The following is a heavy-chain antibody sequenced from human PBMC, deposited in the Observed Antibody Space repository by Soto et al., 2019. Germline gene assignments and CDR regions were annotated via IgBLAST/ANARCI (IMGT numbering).Heavy chain of an antibody. V-gene: IGHV1-69*13. Sequence: SVKVSCKASGGTFSSYTFSWVRQAPGQGLEWMGGIIPIFGTANYAQKFQGRVTITADESTSTAYMELSSLRSEDTAVYYCARGIVVVIRGHYYYYYGMDVWGQGTTVTVSS. CDR2: IIPIFGTA. CDR1: GGTFSSYT. CDR3: ARGIVVVIRGHYYYYYGMDV. J-gene: IGHJ6*02. D-gene: IGHD3-22*01.